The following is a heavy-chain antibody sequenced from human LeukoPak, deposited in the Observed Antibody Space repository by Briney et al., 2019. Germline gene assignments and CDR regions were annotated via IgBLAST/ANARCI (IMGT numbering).Heavy chain of an antibody. V-gene: IGHV1-2*04. CDR1: GGTFSNYG. CDR2: INPNSGGT. Sequence: ASVKVSCKAAGGTFSNYGHAISWVRQAPGQGLEWMGWINPNSGGTNYAQKFQGWVTMTRDTSISTAYMELSRLRSDDTAVYYCARGPSSSWSLYYYYGMDVWGQGTTVTVSS. D-gene: IGHD6-13*01. J-gene: IGHJ6*02. CDR3: ARGPSSSWSLYYYYGMDV.